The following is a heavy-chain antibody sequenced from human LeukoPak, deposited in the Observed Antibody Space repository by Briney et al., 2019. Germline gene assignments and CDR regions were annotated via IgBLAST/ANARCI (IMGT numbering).Heavy chain of an antibody. D-gene: IGHD5-18*01. CDR1: GASATSSY. Sequence: PSETLSLTCTISGASATSSYWTWVRQPRGKGLEFIGYIHYSGDINYNPSLRGRVTMSLDTSKNHVSLTLSSVTAEDTALYHCAGEPRLLDPWGLGTLVTVSS. J-gene: IGHJ5*02. CDR2: IHYSGDI. CDR3: AGEPRLLDP. V-gene: IGHV4-59*02.